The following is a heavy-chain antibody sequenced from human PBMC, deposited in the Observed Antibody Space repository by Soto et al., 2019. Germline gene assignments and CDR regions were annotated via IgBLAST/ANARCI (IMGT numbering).Heavy chain of an antibody. J-gene: IGHJ3*02. Sequence: QVQLVQSGAEVKKPGASVKVSCKASGYTFTSYGISWVRQAPGQGLEWMGWISAYNGNTNYAQKLQGRVTMTTDTTTSTACMELRSLSSDDTAVYYCARTANPDAEWKGAEDAFDIWGQGTMVIVSS. V-gene: IGHV1-18*01. CDR2: ISAYNGNT. D-gene: IGHD3-3*01. CDR1: GYTFTSYG. CDR3: ARTANPDAEWKGAEDAFDI.